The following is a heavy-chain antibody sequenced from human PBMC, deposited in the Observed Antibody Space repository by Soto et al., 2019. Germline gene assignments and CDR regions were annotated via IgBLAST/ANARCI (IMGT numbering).Heavy chain of an antibody. V-gene: IGHV1-18*04. J-gene: IGHJ6*02. CDR3: ARDREYYYDSSGNYYYHYGMDV. Sequence: QVQLVESGAEVTKPGASVKVSCKASGYTFTNYGISWVRQAPGQGLEWMGWISGYNGNTKYAQKFQGRVTMTTDTPTNTASMDLRSRRSYDTAVYYCARDREYYYDSSGNYYYHYGMDVWGQGTTVTVS. D-gene: IGHD3-22*01. CDR2: ISGYNGNT. CDR1: GYTFTNYG.